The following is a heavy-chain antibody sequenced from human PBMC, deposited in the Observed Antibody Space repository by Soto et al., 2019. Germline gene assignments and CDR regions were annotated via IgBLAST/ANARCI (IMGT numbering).Heavy chain of an antibody. CDR3: TRGLLGGAPSYNFHGMDV. V-gene: IGHV3-72*01. J-gene: IGHJ6*01. CDR2: SRNRVNSHTT. Sequence: EVQLVESGGGLVQPGGSLRLSCAASGFTFSDHYMDWVRQAPGKGLEWVARSRNRVNSHTTEYAASVKGRFTISRDESKSSLSLQRNSLKIEDTAVYYCTRGLLGGAPSYNFHGMDVWGQGTTVTVSS. D-gene: IGHD1-26*01. CDR1: GFTFSDHY.